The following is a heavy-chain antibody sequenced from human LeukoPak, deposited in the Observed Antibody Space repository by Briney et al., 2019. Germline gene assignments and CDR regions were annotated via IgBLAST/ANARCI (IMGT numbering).Heavy chain of an antibody. J-gene: IGHJ3*02. V-gene: IGHV1-69*05. CDR1: GGTFSSYA. D-gene: IGHD3-10*01. CDR3: ARNFVRGVIIIYAFDI. CDR2: IIPIFGTA. Sequence: ASVKVSCKASGGTFSSYAISWVRQAPGQGLEWMGGIIPIFGTANYAQKFQGRVTITTDESTSTAYMELSSLRSEDTAVYYCARNFVRGVIIIYAFDIWGQGTMVTVSS.